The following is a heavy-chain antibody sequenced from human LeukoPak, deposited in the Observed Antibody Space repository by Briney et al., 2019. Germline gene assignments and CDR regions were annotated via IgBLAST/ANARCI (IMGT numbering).Heavy chain of an antibody. Sequence: AGGSLRLSCEASGFSIKDYAPTWVRHAPGVGLEWISTISGSGGSRYYRDSVKGRFTVSRDNSKNTVYLQMDSLRADDTALYYCAKARRTTVTTYCFDPWGQGTLVTVSS. J-gene: IGHJ5*02. CDR3: AKARRTTVTTYCFDP. V-gene: IGHV3-23*01. CDR2: ISGSGGSR. D-gene: IGHD4-17*01. CDR1: GFSIKDYA.